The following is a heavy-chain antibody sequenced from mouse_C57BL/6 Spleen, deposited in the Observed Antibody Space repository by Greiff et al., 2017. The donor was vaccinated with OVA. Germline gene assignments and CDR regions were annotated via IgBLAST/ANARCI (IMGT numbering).Heavy chain of an antibody. CDR2: INPGSGGT. Sequence: QVQLQQSGAELVRPGTSVKVSCKASGYAFTNYLIEWVKQRPGQGLEWIGVINPGSGGTNYNEKFKGKATLTADKSSITAYMQLSSLTSEDSAVYFCARDYTFDYWGQGTTLTVSS. J-gene: IGHJ2*01. V-gene: IGHV1-54*01. CDR3: ARDYTFDY. D-gene: IGHD2-12*01. CDR1: GYAFTNYL.